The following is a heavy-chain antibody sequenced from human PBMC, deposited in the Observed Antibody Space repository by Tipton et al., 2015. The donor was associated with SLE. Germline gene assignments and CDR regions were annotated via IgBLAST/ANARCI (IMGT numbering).Heavy chain of an antibody. V-gene: IGHV4-4*07. D-gene: IGHD3-22*01. J-gene: IGHJ3*02. CDR1: GDSISSYY. Sequence: TLSLTCTVYGDSISSYYWNWIRQPAGKGLEWIGRVYTSGNTNYNPSLKSRVTMSVDTSRNQFYLKLSSVTAADTAVYYCARAYSDSSGYAFDIWGQGTMVTVSS. CDR3: ARAYSDSSGYAFDI. CDR2: VYTSGNT.